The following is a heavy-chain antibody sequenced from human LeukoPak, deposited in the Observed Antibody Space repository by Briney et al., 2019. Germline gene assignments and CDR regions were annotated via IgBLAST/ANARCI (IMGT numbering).Heavy chain of an antibody. D-gene: IGHD3-9*01. CDR2: IYYSGST. V-gene: IGHV4-59*08. CDR3: ARLRHDILTGDWYFDL. CDR1: GGSISSYY. Sequence: SETLSLTCTVSGGSISSYYWSWIRQPPGKGLEWIGYIYYSGSTNYNPSLKSRVTISVDTSKNQFSLKLSSVTAADTAVYYCARLRHDILTGDWYFDLWGRDTLVTVSS. J-gene: IGHJ2*01.